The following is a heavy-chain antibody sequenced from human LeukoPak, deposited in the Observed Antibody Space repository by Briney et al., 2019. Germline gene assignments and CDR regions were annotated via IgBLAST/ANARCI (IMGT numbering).Heavy chain of an antibody. J-gene: IGHJ4*02. V-gene: IGHV3-30*04. CDR3: ASFHGYSYGYDY. CDR2: MSYDGSNK. D-gene: IGHD5-18*01. CDR1: GFTFSSYA. Sequence: GGSLRLSCAASGFTFSSYAMHWVRQAPGKGLEWVAVMSYDGSNKYYADSVKGRFTISRDNSKNTLYLQMNSLRAEDTAVYYCASFHGYSYGYDYWGQGTLVTVSS.